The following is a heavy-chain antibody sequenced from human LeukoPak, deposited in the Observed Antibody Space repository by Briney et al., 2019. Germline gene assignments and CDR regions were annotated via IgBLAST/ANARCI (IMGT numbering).Heavy chain of an antibody. D-gene: IGHD4-23*01. J-gene: IGHJ6*02. CDR2: IYYSGST. CDR3: ARDLDYGGNPYYYGMDV. CDR1: GGSISSYY. Sequence: SGTLSLTCTVSGGSISSYYWSWIRQPPGKGLEWIGYIYYSGSTNYNPSLKSRVTISVDTPKNQFSLKLSSVTAADTAVYYCARDLDYGGNPYYYGMDVWGQGTTVTVSS. V-gene: IGHV4-59*01.